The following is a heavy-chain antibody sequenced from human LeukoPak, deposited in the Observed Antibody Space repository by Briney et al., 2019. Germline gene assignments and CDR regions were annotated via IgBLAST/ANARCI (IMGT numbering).Heavy chain of an antibody. D-gene: IGHD6-19*01. CDR1: GFSFTMYG. CDR3: AKDQIGWAPGYVSGPLDQ. Sequence: PGRPLRLSCAASGFSFTMYGIHWVRQAPGKGLEWVAVISTDGNNEYYANSVKGRFTISRDNSKNTVYLQMTSLRTEDTAVYYCAKDQIGWAPGYVSGPLDQWGQGTLVTVPS. J-gene: IGHJ4*02. CDR2: ISTDGNNE. V-gene: IGHV3-30*18.